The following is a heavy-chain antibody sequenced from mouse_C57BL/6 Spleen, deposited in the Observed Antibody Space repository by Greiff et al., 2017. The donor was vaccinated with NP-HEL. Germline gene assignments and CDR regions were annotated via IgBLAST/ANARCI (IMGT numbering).Heavy chain of an antibody. Sequence: QVQLKQSGAELVRPGTSVKMSCKASGYTFTNYWIGWAKQRPGHGLEWIGDIYPGGGYTNYNEKFKGKATLTADKSSSTAYMQFSSLTSEDSAIYYCARRGDYAPYAMDYWGQGTSVTVSS. D-gene: IGHD2-4*01. J-gene: IGHJ4*01. CDR3: ARRGDYAPYAMDY. CDR2: IYPGGGYT. CDR1: GYTFTNYW. V-gene: IGHV1-63*01.